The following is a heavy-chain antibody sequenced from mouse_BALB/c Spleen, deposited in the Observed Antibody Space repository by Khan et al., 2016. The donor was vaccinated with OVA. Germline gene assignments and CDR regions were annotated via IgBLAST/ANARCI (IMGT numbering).Heavy chain of an antibody. D-gene: IGHD2-10*01. CDR1: GFSLTGYG. J-gene: IGHJ4*01. V-gene: IGHV2-6-7*01. CDR3: ARAYYGNYREAMDY. Sequence: QVQLKESGPGLVAPSQSLSITCTVSGFSLTGYGVTWVRQPPGKGLEWLGMIWGDGTTDYKSALKSRLSINKDKSKSQVFLKMNSLQTDDTARYYCARAYYGNYREAMDYWGQGTSVTVSS. CDR2: IWGDGTT.